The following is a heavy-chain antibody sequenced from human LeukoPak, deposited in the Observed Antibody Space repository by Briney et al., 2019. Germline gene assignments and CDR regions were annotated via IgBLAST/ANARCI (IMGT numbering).Heavy chain of an antibody. D-gene: IGHD6-13*01. CDR2: IRSEAYGGTT. CDR3: TSQLQLLTFFDY. Sequence: PGGSLRLSCAASGFTFRGYSMNWVRQAPGKGLEWVGFIRSEAYGGTTQYAASVKGRFTISRDDSKSIAYLQMNSLKTEDTAVYYCTSQLQLLTFFDYWGQGTLVTVSS. J-gene: IGHJ4*02. CDR1: GFTFRGYS. V-gene: IGHV3-49*04.